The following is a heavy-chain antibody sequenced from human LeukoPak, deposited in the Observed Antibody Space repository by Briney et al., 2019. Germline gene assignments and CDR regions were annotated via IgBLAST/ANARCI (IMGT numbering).Heavy chain of an antibody. J-gene: IGHJ4*02. D-gene: IGHD6-6*01. V-gene: IGHV4-31*03. CDR1: GGSISSGGYY. CDR2: IYYSGST. CDR3: ARASGIAARHDNFDY. Sequence: PSETLSLTCTVSGGSISSGGYYWSWIRQHPGKGLEWIGYIYYSGSTYYNPSLKSRVTISVDTSKNQFSLKLSSVTAADTAVYYCARASGIAARHDNFDYWGQGTLVTVSS.